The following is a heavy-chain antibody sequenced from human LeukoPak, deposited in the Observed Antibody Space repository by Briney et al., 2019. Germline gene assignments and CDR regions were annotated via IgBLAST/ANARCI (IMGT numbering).Heavy chain of an antibody. CDR2: FDPEDGET. D-gene: IGHD6-19*01. CDR3: ARDGVAGTYYFDH. V-gene: IGHV1-24*01. CDR1: GYTLTELS. J-gene: IGHJ4*02. Sequence: ASVKVSCKVSGYTLTELSMHWVRQAPGKGLEWMGGFDPEDGETIYAQKFQGRVTMTRDTFTSTVYMELSSLRSEDTAVYFCARDGVAGTYYFDHWGRGTLVTVSS.